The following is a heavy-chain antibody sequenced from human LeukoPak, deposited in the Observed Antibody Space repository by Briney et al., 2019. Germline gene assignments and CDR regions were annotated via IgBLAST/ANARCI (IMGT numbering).Heavy chain of an antibody. J-gene: IGHJ3*02. Sequence: SETLSLTCTVSGGSISSSSYYWGWIRQPPGKGLEWIGSIYYSGSTYYNPSLKSRVTISVDTSKNQFSLKLSSVTAADTAVYYCAIFPDIVVVVAATQGAFDIWGQGTMVTVSS. CDR1: GGSISSSSYY. D-gene: IGHD2-15*01. V-gene: IGHV4-39*01. CDR3: AIFPDIVVVVAATQGAFDI. CDR2: IYYSGST.